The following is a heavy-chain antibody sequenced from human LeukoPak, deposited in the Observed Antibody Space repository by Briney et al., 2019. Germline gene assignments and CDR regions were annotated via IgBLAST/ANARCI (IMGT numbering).Heavy chain of an antibody. CDR2: MNPNSGNT. Sequence: ASVKVSCKASGYTFTSYDINWVRQATGQGLEWMGWMNPNSGNTGYAQKFQGRVTMTRNTSISTAYMELSSLRSEDTAVYYCARRSTMVRGGLMDVWGKGTTVTVSS. D-gene: IGHD3-10*01. J-gene: IGHJ6*03. V-gene: IGHV1-8*01. CDR3: ARRSTMVRGGLMDV. CDR1: GYTFTSYD.